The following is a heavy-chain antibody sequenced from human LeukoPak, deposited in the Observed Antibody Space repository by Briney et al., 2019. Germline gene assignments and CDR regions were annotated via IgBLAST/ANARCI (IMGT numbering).Heavy chain of an antibody. CDR2: MNPNSGNT. CDR1: GYTFTSYD. CDR3: AREIGYSYGN. Sequence: VASVKVSCKASGYTFTSYDINWVRQATGQGLEWMGWMNPNSGNTGCAQKFQGRVTMTRNTSISTAYMELSSLRSEDTAVYYCAREIGYSYGNWGQGTLVTVSS. V-gene: IGHV1-8*01. J-gene: IGHJ4*02. D-gene: IGHD5-18*01.